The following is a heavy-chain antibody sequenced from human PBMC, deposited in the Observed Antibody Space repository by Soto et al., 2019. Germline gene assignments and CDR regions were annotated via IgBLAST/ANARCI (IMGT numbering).Heavy chain of an antibody. V-gene: IGHV1-46*01. CDR2: VNPNGGST. CDR3: ARALSGSYSHFDH. Sequence: GASVKVSCKTSGYTFRTYNMHWVRQAPGQGLEWMGMVNPNGGSTIYAQKFRGRVTMTPDTSTSTVYMELSSLTSDDRAVYYCARALSGSYSHFDHWGQGTLVTVSS. D-gene: IGHD3-10*01. CDR1: GYTFRTYN. J-gene: IGHJ4*02.